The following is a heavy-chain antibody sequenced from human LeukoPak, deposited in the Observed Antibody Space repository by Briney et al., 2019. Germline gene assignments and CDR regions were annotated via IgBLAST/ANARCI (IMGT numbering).Heavy chain of an antibody. CDR1: GYTFTSYD. J-gene: IGHJ5*02. CDR2: MNPNSDNT. D-gene: IGHD3-22*01. V-gene: IGHV1-8*01. Sequence: ASVKVSCKASGYTFTSYDINWVRQATGQGLEWMGWMNPNSDNTGYAQKFQGRVTMTRNTSISTAYMELSSLRSEDTAVYYCARGLYYHSSGYYHGYWFDPWGQGTLVTVSS. CDR3: ARGLYYHSSGYYHGYWFDP.